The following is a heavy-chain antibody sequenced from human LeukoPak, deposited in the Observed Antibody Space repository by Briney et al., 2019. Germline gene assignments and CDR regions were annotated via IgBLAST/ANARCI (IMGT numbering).Heavy chain of an antibody. CDR2: FDPEDGET. D-gene: IGHD4-11*01. CDR1: GYTLTELS. CDR3: ARGNSMTTVTTWFDP. J-gene: IGHJ5*02. V-gene: IGHV1-24*01. Sequence: ASVKVSCKVSGYTLTELSMHWVRQAPGKGLEWMGGFDPEDGETIYAQKFQGRVTMTTDTSTSTAYMELRSLRSDDTAVYYCARGNSMTTVTTWFDPWGQGTLVTVSS.